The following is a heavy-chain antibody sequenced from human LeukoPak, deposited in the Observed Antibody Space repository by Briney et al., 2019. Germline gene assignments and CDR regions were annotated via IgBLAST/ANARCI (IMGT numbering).Heavy chain of an antibody. J-gene: IGHJ3*02. CDR3: VRAYQLLPDAFDI. D-gene: IGHD2-2*01. CDR1: GGSISTYS. CDR2: ISYSGST. Sequence: SETLSLTCTVSGGSISTYSWIYIRQPPGKGLEWIGNISYSGSTNYKPSLKSRVTTSLDTSKNQFSLKLSSVTAADTAVYYCVRAYQLLPDAFDIWGQGKMVTVSS. V-gene: IGHV4-59*01.